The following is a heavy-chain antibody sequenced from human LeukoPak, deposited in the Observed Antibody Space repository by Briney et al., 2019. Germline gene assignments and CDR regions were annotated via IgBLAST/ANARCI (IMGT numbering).Heavy chain of an antibody. CDR3: AEFNTRDAFEI. Sequence: GRSLRLSCTTSGFTFGDYAMSWVRQAPGKGLEWVGRIKSKSDGGTADYAAVVKARFIISRDDSKDTLYLQMNSLKTEDTGIYYCAEFNTRDAFEIWGQGTMVTVSS. V-gene: IGHV3-15*01. D-gene: IGHD1-26*01. CDR2: IKSKSDGGTA. J-gene: IGHJ3*02. CDR1: GFTFGDYA.